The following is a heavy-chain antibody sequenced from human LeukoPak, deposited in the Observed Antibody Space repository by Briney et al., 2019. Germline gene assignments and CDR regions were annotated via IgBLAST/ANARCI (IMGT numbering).Heavy chain of an antibody. D-gene: IGHD2-15*01. J-gene: IGHJ4*02. V-gene: IGHV3-23*01. CDR2: ISGSGGST. CDR1: GFTFSSYA. Sequence: GPLRLSCAASGFTFSSYAMSWVRQAPGKGLEWVSAISGSGGSTYYADSVKGRFTISRDNSKNTLYLQMNSLRAEDTAVYYCAKIWQLAATTGDFDYWGQGTLVTVSS. CDR3: AKIWQLAATTGDFDY.